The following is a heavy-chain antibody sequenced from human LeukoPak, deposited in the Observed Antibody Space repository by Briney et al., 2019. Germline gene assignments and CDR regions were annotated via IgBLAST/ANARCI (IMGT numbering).Heavy chain of an antibody. CDR1: GFTFSSYA. J-gene: IGHJ4*02. V-gene: IGHV3-64*01. Sequence: GGSLRLSCTASGFTFSSYAMDWVRQAPGKGLEHVSGISSNGHNTYYANSVKDRITISRDNAKNTLYLQMGSLRVEDMAVYYCARRPVSSLYYFDYWGQGALVTVPS. CDR3: ARRPVSSLYYFDY. D-gene: IGHD2/OR15-2a*01. CDR2: ISSNGHNT.